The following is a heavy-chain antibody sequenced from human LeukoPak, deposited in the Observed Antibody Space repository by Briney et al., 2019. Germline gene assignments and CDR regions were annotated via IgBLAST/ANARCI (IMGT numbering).Heavy chain of an antibody. Sequence: GASVKVSCKASGYTFTGYYMHWVRQAPGQGLEWMGWINPNSGGTNYAQKFQGRVTMTRDTSINTAYMELRSLRSDDTAVYYCARETDTAMGSYGYSDLGGRGTLVTVPS. D-gene: IGHD5-18*01. CDR3: ARETDTAMGSYGYSDL. V-gene: IGHV1-2*02. CDR1: GYTFTGYY. CDR2: INPNSGGT. J-gene: IGHJ2*01.